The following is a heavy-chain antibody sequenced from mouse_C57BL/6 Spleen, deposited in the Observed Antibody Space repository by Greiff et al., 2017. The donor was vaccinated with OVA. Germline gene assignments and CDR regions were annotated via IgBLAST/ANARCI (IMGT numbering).Heavy chain of an antibody. CDR3: ARDGGWYFDV. CDR1: GFTFSDYG. V-gene: IGHV5-17*01. J-gene: IGHJ1*03. Sequence: EVQVVESGGGLVKPGGSLKLSCAASGFTFSDYGMHWVRQAPEKGLEWVAYISSGSSTIYYADTVKGRFTISRDNAKNTLFLQMTSLRSEDTAMYYCARDGGWYFDVWGTGTTVTVSS. CDR2: ISSGSSTI.